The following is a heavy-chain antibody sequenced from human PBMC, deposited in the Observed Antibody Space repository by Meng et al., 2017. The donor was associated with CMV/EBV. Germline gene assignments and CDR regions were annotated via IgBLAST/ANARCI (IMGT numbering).Heavy chain of an antibody. CDR1: GYTFTGYY. CDR2: INPNSGGT. CDR3: ARDVADVNHGMDV. Sequence: ASVKVSCKASGYTFTGYYMHWVRQAPGQGIEWMGWINPNSGGTNYAQKFQGRVTMTRDTSISTAYMELSRLRSDDTAVYYCARDVADVNHGMDVWGQGTTVTVSS. V-gene: IGHV1-2*02. J-gene: IGHJ6*02.